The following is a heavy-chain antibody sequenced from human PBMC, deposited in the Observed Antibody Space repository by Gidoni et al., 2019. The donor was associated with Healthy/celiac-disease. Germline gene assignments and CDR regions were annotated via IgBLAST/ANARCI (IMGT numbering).Heavy chain of an antibody. D-gene: IGHD3-22*01. Sequence: QVQLVQSVANVRKPGSWIKVSCKASAGTFSSHAIRWVRQAPGQGLEWMGGIIPSSGTANYAQKFQGRVTITADESTSTAYMELSSLRSEDTAVYYCASLVSEWDSSGYYDYWGQGTLVTVSS. CDR2: IIPSSGTA. V-gene: IGHV1-69*01. CDR3: ASLVSEWDSSGYYDY. CDR1: AGTFSSHA. J-gene: IGHJ4*02.